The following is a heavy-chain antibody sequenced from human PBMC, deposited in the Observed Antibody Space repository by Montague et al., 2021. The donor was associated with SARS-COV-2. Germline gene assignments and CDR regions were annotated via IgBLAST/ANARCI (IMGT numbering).Heavy chain of an antibody. CDR2: ISGSGGST. D-gene: IGHD3-22*01. CDR3: AKGGERITMIVVVITLADFDY. J-gene: IGHJ4*02. CDR1: AFTFSSYA. V-gene: IGHV3-23*01. Sequence: SLSLSCAASAFTFSSYAMSWVRQAPGKGLEWVSAISGSGGSTYYSDSVKGRFTISRDNSKNTLYLQMNSLRAEDTAVYYCAKGGERITMIVVVITLADFDYWGQGTLVTVSS.